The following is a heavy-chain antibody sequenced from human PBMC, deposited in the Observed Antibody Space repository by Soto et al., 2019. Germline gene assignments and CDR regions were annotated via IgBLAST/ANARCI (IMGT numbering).Heavy chain of an antibody. V-gene: IGHV1-8*01. CDR3: AALRYYYGSGTFWYYYYMDV. J-gene: IGHJ6*03. CDR2: MNPNSGNT. CDR1: GYTFTSYD. D-gene: IGHD3-10*01. Sequence: ASVKVSCKASGYTFTSYDINWVRQATGQGLEWMGWMNPNSGNTGYAQKFQGRVTMTRNTSISTAYMELSSLRSEDTAVYYCAALRYYYGSGTFWYYYYMDVWGKGTTVTVSS.